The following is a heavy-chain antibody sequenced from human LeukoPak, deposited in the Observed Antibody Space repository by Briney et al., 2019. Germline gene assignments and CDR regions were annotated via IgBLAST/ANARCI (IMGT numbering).Heavy chain of an antibody. J-gene: IGHJ4*02. CDR3: AKGLGYYGSGSYVGDY. V-gene: IGHV3-30*02. D-gene: IGHD3-10*01. Sequence: GGSLRLSCVASGFTFSSYGLHWVRQAPGKGLEWVAFIRYDESNKYYGDSVKGRFTISRDNSKNTLYLQMNSLRPEDTAVYYCAKGLGYYGSGSYVGDYWGQGTLVTVSS. CDR2: IRYDESNK. CDR1: GFTFSSYG.